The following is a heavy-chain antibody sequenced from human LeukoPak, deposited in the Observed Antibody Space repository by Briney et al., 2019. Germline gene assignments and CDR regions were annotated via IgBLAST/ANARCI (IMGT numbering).Heavy chain of an antibody. D-gene: IGHD3-10*01. V-gene: IGHV3-23*01. CDR1: GFTFSSYA. CDR3: AKHQGASGSSQYFDY. Sequence: GGSLRLSCAASGFTFSSYAMSWVRQAPGKGLEWVSAISGSGGSTYYADSVKGRFTVSRDNSKDTLCLQMNSLRAEDTAVYYCAKHQGASGSSQYFDYWGQGTLVTVSS. J-gene: IGHJ4*02. CDR2: ISGSGGST.